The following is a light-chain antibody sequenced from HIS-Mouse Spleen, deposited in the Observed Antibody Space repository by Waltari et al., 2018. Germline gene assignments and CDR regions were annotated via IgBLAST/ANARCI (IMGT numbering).Light chain of an antibody. J-gene: IGLJ2*01. V-gene: IGLV2-11*01. CDR1: SSDVGGYNY. CDR2: DVS. Sequence: QSALTQPRSVSGSPGQSVTISCTGTSSDVGGYNYVSWYQQHPCQAPKLMIYDVSKRPSGVPDRFSGSKSGNTASLTISGLQAEDEADYYCCSYAGSYTFVVFGGGTKLTVL. CDR3: CSYAGSYTFVV.